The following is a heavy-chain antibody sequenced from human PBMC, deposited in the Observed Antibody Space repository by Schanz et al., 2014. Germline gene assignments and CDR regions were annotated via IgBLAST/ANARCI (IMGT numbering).Heavy chain of an antibody. V-gene: IGHV1-69*02. Sequence: QVQLVQSGPEVKKPGSSVKVSCQAFGDTFSKYNIMWVRQVPGQGLEWLGRIMPLRGIGNNAWKFQDRLTITADKSMNISHMELSSLGTEATAVYYCTRHRRADHNGFDVWGQGTTVTVS. J-gene: IGHJ6*02. CDR1: GDTFSKYN. D-gene: IGHD6-19*01. CDR3: TRHRRADHNGFDV. CDR2: IMPLRGIG.